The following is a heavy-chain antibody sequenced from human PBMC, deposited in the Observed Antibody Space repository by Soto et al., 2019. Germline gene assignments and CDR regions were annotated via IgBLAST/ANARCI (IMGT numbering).Heavy chain of an antibody. J-gene: IGHJ6*02. V-gene: IGHV1-18*01. CDR1: GYTFTTYG. Sequence: ASVKVSCKASGYTFTTYGITWVRQAPGQGLEWMGWLSTHSGNTYYAQRFQDRVTLTTDTSASTGYMELRSLRSDDTAVYYCARDRTAYYDSGVSIRYGMDVWGQGTTVTVSS. D-gene: IGHD3-22*01. CDR2: LSTHSGNT. CDR3: ARDRTAYYDSGVSIRYGMDV.